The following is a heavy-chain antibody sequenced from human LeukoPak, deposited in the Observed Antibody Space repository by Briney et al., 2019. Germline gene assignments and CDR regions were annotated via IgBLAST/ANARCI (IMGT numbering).Heavy chain of an antibody. J-gene: IGHJ5*02. CDR3: AGDSKDIVLMVYAEDNWFDP. D-gene: IGHD2-8*01. CDR2: INTNTGNP. CDR1: GYTFTSYA. Sequence: ASVKVSCKASGYTFTSYAMNWVRQAPGQGLEWMGWINTNTGNPTYAQGFTGRFVFSLDTSVSTAYLQISSLKAEDTAVYYCAGDSKDIVLMVYAEDNWFDPWGQGTLVTVSS. V-gene: IGHV7-4-1*02.